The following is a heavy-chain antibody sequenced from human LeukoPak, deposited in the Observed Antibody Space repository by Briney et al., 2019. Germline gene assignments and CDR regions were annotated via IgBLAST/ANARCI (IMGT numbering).Heavy chain of an antibody. Sequence: PSETLSLTCTVSGGSISSYYWNWIRQPPGKGLEWIGYIYYSGRTNYNPSLKSRVTMSVDTSKNQFSLKVSSVTAADTAVYYCARAGYSYGSDYWGQGTLVTVSS. J-gene: IGHJ4*02. D-gene: IGHD5-18*01. CDR2: IYYSGRT. CDR3: ARAGYSYGSDY. CDR1: GGSISSYY. V-gene: IGHV4-59*08.